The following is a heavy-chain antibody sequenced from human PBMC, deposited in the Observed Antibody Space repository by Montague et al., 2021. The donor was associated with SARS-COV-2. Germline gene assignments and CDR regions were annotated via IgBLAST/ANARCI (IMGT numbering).Heavy chain of an antibody. CDR2: INHSGST. V-gene: IGHV4-34*01. CDR3: AIPMVRGFSRAFDI. J-gene: IGHJ3*02. Sequence: SETLSLTCAVYGGSFSGYYWSWIRQPPGKGLEWIGEINHSGSTNYNPSLKSRVTISVDTSKNQFSLKLSSVTAADTAAYYCAIPMVRGFSRAFDIWGQGTMVTVSS. D-gene: IGHD3-10*01. CDR1: GGSFSGYY.